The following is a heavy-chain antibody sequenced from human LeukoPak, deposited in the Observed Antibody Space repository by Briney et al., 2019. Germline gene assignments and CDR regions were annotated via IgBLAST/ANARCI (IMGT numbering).Heavy chain of an antibody. CDR3: AKSGGYGLIDY. CDR2: IYYSGST. J-gene: IGHJ4*01. D-gene: IGHD1-26*01. CDR1: GVSISSSFYY. Sequence: ETLSLTCSVSGVSISSSFYYFGWIRQPPGKGLEWIGGIYYSGSTYYNASLKSQVTISLDTSRNQVFLKLNSVTATDTAVYYCAKSGGYGLIDYWGQGTLVSVSS. V-gene: IGHV4-39*01.